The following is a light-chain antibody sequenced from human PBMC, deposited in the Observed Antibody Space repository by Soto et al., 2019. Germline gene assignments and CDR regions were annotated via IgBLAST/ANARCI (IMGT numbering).Light chain of an antibody. CDR1: QSVSSN. CDR2: GAS. Sequence: EIVMTQSPATLSVSLGERATLSCRASQSVSSNLAWYQQKPGQAPRLLMYGASTRATGIPARFSGSGSGTEFTLSISSLQSEDFAVYYCQQYHNWPLTFGQGTRLEIK. CDR3: QQYHNWPLT. J-gene: IGKJ5*01. V-gene: IGKV3-15*01.